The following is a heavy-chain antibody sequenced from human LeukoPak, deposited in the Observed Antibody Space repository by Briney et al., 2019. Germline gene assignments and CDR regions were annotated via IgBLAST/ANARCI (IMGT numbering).Heavy chain of an antibody. Sequence: ASVKVSYKASGYTFTSYYMHWVRQAPGQGLEWMGIINPSGGSTSYAQKFQGRVTMTRDTSTSTVYMELSSLRSEDTAVYYCARDKGIAVAGTDFDYWGQGTLVTVSS. D-gene: IGHD6-19*01. CDR2: INPSGGST. CDR3: ARDKGIAVAGTDFDY. J-gene: IGHJ4*02. V-gene: IGHV1-46*01. CDR1: GYTFTSYY.